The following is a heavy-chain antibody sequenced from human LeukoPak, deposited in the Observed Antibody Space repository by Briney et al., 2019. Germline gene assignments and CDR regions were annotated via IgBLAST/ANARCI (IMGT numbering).Heavy chain of an antibody. J-gene: IGHJ4*02. CDR2: ISAYNGNT. V-gene: IGHV1-18*01. CDR3: ARDIALMFGSSGWQSFDY. D-gene: IGHD6-19*01. CDR1: GYTFTSYG. Sequence: GASVKVSCKASGYTFTSYGISWVRQAPGQGLEWMGWISAYNGNTNYAQKLQGRVTMTTDTSTSTAYMEQRSLRSDDTAVYYCARDIALMFGSSGWQSFDYWGQGTLVTVSS.